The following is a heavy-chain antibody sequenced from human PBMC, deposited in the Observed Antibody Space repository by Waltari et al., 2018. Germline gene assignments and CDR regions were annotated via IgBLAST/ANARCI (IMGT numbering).Heavy chain of an antibody. CDR3: ARDRVIGRNYVGGMDV. Sequence: EVQLVESGGGLVKPGGSLRLSCAASGFTFSSYSMHWVRQAPGKGLEWVSSISSSSSYIYYADSVKGRFTISRDNAKNSLYLQMNSLRAEDTAVYYCARDRVIGRNYVGGMDVWGQGTTVTVSS. CDR2: ISSSSSYI. V-gene: IGHV3-21*01. CDR1: GFTFSSYS. J-gene: IGHJ6*02. D-gene: IGHD4-4*01.